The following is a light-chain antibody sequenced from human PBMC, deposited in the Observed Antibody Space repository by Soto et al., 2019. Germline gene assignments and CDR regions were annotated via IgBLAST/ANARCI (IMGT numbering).Light chain of an antibody. CDR2: LNSYGSH. CDR1: SGHSSYA. Sequence: QSVLTQSPSASASLGASVKLTCTLSSGHSSYAIAWHQQQPEKGPRYLMKLNSYGSHSKGDGTPDRCSGSSSGAERYLTLSSLQSEDEADYYCQTWGTGIPVFGGGTQLTVL. CDR3: QTWGTGIPV. J-gene: IGLJ2*01. V-gene: IGLV4-69*01.